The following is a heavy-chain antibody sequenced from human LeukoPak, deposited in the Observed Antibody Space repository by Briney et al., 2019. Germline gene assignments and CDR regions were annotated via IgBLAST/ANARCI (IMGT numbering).Heavy chain of an antibody. V-gene: IGHV2-5*02. J-gene: IGHJ5*02. Sequence: SGPTLVKPTQTLTLTCTFSGFSLSTSGVGVGWIRQPPGKALEWLALIYWDDTKRYSPSLKSRLTITKDTSKNQVVLTVTNMDPVDTATYYCAHRFQPGWFDPWGQGTLVTVSS. D-gene: IGHD2-2*01. CDR2: IYWDDTK. CDR1: GFSLSTSGVG. CDR3: AHRFQPGWFDP.